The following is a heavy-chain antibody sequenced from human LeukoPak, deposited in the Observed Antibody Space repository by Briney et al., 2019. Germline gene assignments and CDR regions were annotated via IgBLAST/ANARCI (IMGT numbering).Heavy chain of an antibody. J-gene: IGHJ6*03. Sequence: ASVKVSCKASGYTFTGYYMHWVRQATGQGLEWMGWINPNSGGTNYAQKIQGRVTMTRDTSISTAYMELSRLRSDDTAVYYCARSQWLAYYYYYMDVWGKGTTVTVSS. D-gene: IGHD6-19*01. CDR2: INPNSGGT. CDR1: GYTFTGYY. CDR3: ARSQWLAYYYYYMDV. V-gene: IGHV1-2*02.